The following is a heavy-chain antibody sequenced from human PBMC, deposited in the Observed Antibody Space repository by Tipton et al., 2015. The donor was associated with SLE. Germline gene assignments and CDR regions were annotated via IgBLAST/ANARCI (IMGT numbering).Heavy chain of an antibody. D-gene: IGHD4-17*01. V-gene: IGHV3-21*03. CDR3: AKDGVMTTVY. CDR2: ISSSSSYI. Sequence: SLRFSCAASGFTFSSYSMNWVRQAPGKGLEWVSSISSSSSYIYYAESVKGRFTISRDNAKNSLNLQMNSLRAEDTAVYYCAKDGVMTTVYWGQGTLVTVSS. CDR1: GFTFSSYS. J-gene: IGHJ4*02.